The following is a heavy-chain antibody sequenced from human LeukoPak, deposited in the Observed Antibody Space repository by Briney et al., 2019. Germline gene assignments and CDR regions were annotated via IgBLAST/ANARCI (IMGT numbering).Heavy chain of an antibody. D-gene: IGHD4-17*01. Sequence: PSQTLSLTCTVSGGSISSSSYYWGWIRQPPGKGLEWIGFIYYSGSTYYNPSLKSRVTISVDTSKNQFSLKLTSVTAADTAVYYCARGGATTVTDHWYNWFDPWGQGTLVTVSS. CDR3: ARGGATTVTDHWYNWFDP. CDR2: IYYSGST. CDR1: GGSISSSSYY. J-gene: IGHJ5*02. V-gene: IGHV4-30-4*08.